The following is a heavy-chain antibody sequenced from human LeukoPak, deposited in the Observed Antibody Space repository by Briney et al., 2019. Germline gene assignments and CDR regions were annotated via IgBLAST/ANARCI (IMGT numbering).Heavy chain of an antibody. V-gene: IGHV3-48*01. CDR2: ISSSSSTI. Sequence: SGGSLRLSCAASGFTFNSFSMNWVRQAPGKGLEWVSYISSSSSTIYYADSVKGRFTISRDNAKNSLYLQMNSLRAEDTAVYYCARSPAGANYYLDVWGKGTTVTISS. CDR3: ARSPAGANYYLDV. CDR1: GFTFNSFS. D-gene: IGHD1-14*01. J-gene: IGHJ6*03.